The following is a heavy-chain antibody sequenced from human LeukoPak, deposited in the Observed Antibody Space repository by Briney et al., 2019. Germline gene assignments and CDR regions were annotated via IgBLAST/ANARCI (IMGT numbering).Heavy chain of an antibody. CDR3: ARVLGVDTAMALISDY. CDR1: GYTFIGYY. V-gene: IGHV1-8*02. J-gene: IGHJ4*02. D-gene: IGHD5-18*01. Sequence: GASVKVSCKASGYTFIGYYMHWVRQAPGQGLEWMGWINPNSGNTGYAQKFQGRVTMTRNTSISTAYMELSSLRSEDTAVYYCARVLGVDTAMALISDYWGQGTLVTVSS. CDR2: INPNSGNT.